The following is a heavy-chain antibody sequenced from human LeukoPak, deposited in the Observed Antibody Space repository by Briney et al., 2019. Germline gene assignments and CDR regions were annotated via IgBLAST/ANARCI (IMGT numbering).Heavy chain of an antibody. CDR2: ISGSGGST. CDR3: AKDQASSGFYFHY. CDR1: GFTFSNYA. D-gene: IGHD3-22*01. J-gene: IGHJ4*02. Sequence: GGSLRFSCAASGFTFSNYAMSWVRQAPGKGLEWVSTISGSGGSTFYPDSVKGRFTISRDNSKNTLYLQMNSLRAEDTAVYYCAKDQASSGFYFHYWGQGTLVTVSS. V-gene: IGHV3-23*01.